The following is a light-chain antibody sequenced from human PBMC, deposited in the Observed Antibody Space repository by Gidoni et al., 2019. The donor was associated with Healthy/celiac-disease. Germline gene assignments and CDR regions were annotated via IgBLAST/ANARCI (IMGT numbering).Light chain of an antibody. CDR2: AAS. CDR1: QSISSS. J-gene: IGKJ3*01. V-gene: IGKV1-39*01. Sequence: DIQMIQSPSSLSASVGDRVTITCRASQSISSSLNWYQQKPGKAPKLLIYAASSLQSGVPSRFSSSGSGTDFTLTISSLQPEDFATYYCQQRYSTPFTFXPXTKEDIK. CDR3: QQRYSTPFT.